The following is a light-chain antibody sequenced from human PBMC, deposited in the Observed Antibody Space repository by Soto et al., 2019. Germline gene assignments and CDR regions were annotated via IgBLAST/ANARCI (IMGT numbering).Light chain of an antibody. J-gene: IGLJ1*01. CDR1: SNDVGAHNF. V-gene: IGLV2-14*01. Sequence: QSALTQPACVSGSPGQSISISCTRTSNDVGAHNFVSWYQQHPGKAPKLLIYEVSNGPSEISDRFSGSKSGNTASLTISGLQTEDEADYYCSSYTSSIPPCVFGTRTKSPS. CDR3: SSYTSSIPPCV. CDR2: EVS.